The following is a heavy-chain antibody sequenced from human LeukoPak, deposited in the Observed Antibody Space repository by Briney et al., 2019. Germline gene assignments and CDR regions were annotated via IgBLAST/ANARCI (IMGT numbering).Heavy chain of an antibody. J-gene: IGHJ4*02. CDR1: GFTFSSYW. CDR3: AKDHCSSTSCYSN. CDR2: IKYDGRET. Sequence: GGSLRLSCAASGFTFSSYWVHWVRQAPGKGLVWVSRIKYDGRETGYADSVKGRFTISRDNSKNTLYLQMNSLRAEDTAVYYCAKDHCSSTSCYSNWGQGTLVTVSS. D-gene: IGHD2-2*01. V-gene: IGHV3-74*01.